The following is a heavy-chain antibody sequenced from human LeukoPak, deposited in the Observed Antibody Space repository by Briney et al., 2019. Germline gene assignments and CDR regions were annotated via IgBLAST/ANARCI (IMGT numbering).Heavy chain of an antibody. D-gene: IGHD2-15*01. V-gene: IGHV4-34*01. Sequence: SETLSLTCAVYGGSFSGYYWSWIRQPPGKGLEWIGEINHSGSTNYNPSLKSRVTISVDTSKNQFSLKLSSVTAADTAVYYCARVLGCSGGSCYFGYYYYYMDVWGKGTTVTVSS. CDR2: INHSGST. CDR1: GGSFSGYY. CDR3: ARVLGCSGGSCYFGYYYYYMDV. J-gene: IGHJ6*03.